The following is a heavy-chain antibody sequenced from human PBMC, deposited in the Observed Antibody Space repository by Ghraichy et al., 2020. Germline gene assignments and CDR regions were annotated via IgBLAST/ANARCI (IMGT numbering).Heavy chain of an antibody. D-gene: IGHD3-3*01. V-gene: IGHV4-59*01. CDR3: ARGGYYDFWSGYYDAYYYYGMDV. J-gene: IGHJ6*02. CDR1: GGSISSYY. CDR2: IYYSGST. Sequence: SETLSLTCTVSGGSISSYYWSWIRQPPGKGLEWIGYIYYSGSTNYNPSLKSRVTISVDTSKNQFSLKLSSVTAADTAVYYCARGGYYDFWSGYYDAYYYYGMDVWGQGTTVTVSS.